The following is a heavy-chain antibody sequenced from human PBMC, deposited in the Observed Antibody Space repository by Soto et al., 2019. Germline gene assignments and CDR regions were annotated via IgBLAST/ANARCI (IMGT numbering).Heavy chain of an antibody. V-gene: IGHV4-28*03. CDR1: GYSISSSNW. CDR3: AREGVSSSWYYYYALDV. Sequence: SETLSLTCAVSGYSISSSNWWGWIRQPPGKGLEWIGYIYYSGTTYYNPSLKSRVTMSVDTSKNQFSLKLTSVTAVDTAVYYCAREGVSSSWYYYYALDVWGQGTTVT. CDR2: IYYSGTT. D-gene: IGHD6-13*01. J-gene: IGHJ6*02.